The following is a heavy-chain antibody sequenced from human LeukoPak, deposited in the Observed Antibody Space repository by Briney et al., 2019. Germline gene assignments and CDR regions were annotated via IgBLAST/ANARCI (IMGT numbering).Heavy chain of an antibody. V-gene: IGHV4-4*02. J-gene: IGHJ4*02. CDR1: GGSISSSNW. CDR3: ARTTLGSSWYNDY. CDR2: IYHSGST. D-gene: IGHD6-13*01. Sequence: SETLSLTCAVSGGSISSSNWWSWVRQPPGKGLEWIGEIYHSGSTNYNPSLKSRVTISVDKSKNQFSLKLSSVTAADTAVYYCARTTLGSSWYNDYWGQGTLVTVSS.